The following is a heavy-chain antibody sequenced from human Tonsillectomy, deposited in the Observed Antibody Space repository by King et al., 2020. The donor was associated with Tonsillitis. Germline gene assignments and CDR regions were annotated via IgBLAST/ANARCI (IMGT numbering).Heavy chain of an antibody. CDR3: AKDGRPTYYYDSSGSTPFDY. V-gene: IGHV7-4-1*02. Sequence: QVQLVESGSELKKPGASVKVSCKASGYTFTSYAMNWVRQPPGQGLEWMGWINTNTGNPTYAQGFTGRFVFSLDTSVRTAYLQISSLKAEDTAVYYCAKDGRPTYYYDSSGSTPFDYWGQGTLVTVSS. CDR1: GYTFTSYA. J-gene: IGHJ4*02. D-gene: IGHD3-22*01. CDR2: INTNTGNP.